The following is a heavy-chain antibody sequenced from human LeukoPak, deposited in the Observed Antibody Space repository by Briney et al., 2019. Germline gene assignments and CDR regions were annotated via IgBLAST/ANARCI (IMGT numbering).Heavy chain of an antibody. Sequence: SETLSLTCTVSGGSISSYYWSWIRQPAGKGLEWIGRIYTSGSTNYNPSLKSRVTMSVDTSKNQFSLKLSSVTAADTAVYYCASTGGRRGSGSPQDYWGQGTLVTVSS. CDR1: GGSISSYY. J-gene: IGHJ4*02. CDR2: IYTSGST. V-gene: IGHV4-4*07. D-gene: IGHD3-10*01. CDR3: ASTGGRRGSGSPQDY.